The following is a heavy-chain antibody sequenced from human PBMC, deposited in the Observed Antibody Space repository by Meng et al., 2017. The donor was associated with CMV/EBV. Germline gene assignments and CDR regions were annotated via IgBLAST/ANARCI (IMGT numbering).Heavy chain of an antibody. CDR1: GFTFDDYA. CDR3: AKDISPWDYYGMDV. Sequence: SLKISCAASGFTFDDYAMHWVRQAPGKGLEWVSGISWNSGSIGYADSVKGRFTISRDNAKNSLYLQMNSLTAEDTALYYCAKDISPWDYYGMDVWGQGTTVTVSS. J-gene: IGHJ6*02. V-gene: IGHV3-9*01. D-gene: IGHD1-26*01. CDR2: ISWNSGSI.